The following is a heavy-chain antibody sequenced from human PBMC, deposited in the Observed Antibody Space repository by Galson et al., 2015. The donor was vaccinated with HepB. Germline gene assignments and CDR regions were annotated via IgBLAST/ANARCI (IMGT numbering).Heavy chain of an antibody. CDR3: VTGRGSV. Sequence: SLRLSCAASGFTFSNSWVGWVRHVLGRGLECVATIKEDGSDRYYLDSVKGRFTVSRDNAKDSLYLQMNSLRGDDTAVYYCVTGRGSVWGQGTTVTVSS. CDR1: GFTFSNSW. V-gene: IGHV3-7*03. J-gene: IGHJ6*02. CDR2: IKEDGSDR.